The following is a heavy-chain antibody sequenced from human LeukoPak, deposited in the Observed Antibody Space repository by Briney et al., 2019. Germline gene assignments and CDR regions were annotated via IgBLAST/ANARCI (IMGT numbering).Heavy chain of an antibody. CDR3: ARSGSWHNWFDP. J-gene: IGHJ5*02. CDR1: GYTFTSYG. Sequence: GASVKVSCKASGYTFTSYGISWVRQAPGQGLEWMGWVSAYNGNTNYAQKLQGRVTMTTDTSTSTACMELRSLRSDDTAVYYCARSGSWHNWFDPWGQGTLVTVSS. V-gene: IGHV1-18*01. CDR2: VSAYNGNT. D-gene: IGHD6-13*01.